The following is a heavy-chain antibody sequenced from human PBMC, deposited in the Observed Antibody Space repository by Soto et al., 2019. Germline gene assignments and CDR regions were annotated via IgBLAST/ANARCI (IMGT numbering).Heavy chain of an antibody. Sequence: PSETLSLTRAVYGGSFSGYYWGWVRQPPGEGLEGVGEISHSGNTNNKPSLKSRVTISVDTSKNQLSMKLSSVTSAYTAVYYCARVRDSPRPEVYDYVWGSYRTEKSLAGMDVWGQGTTVTVSS. J-gene: IGHJ6*02. CDR3: ARVRDSPRPEVYDYVWGSYRTEKSLAGMDV. CDR1: GGSFSGYY. V-gene: IGHV4-34*01. CDR2: ISHSGNT. D-gene: IGHD3-16*02.